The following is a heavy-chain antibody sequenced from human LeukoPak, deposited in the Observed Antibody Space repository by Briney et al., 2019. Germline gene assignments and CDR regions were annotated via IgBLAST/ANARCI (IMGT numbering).Heavy chain of an antibody. CDR1: GFTFSSYA. Sequence: GGSLRLSCAASGFTFSSYAMSWVRQAPGKGLEWVSAISGSGGSTYYADSVKGRFTISRDNSKNTLYLQMNSLRAEDTAVYYCAKVGSSSWYMPHYFDYWGQGTLVTVSS. J-gene: IGHJ4*02. CDR2: ISGSGGST. V-gene: IGHV3-23*01. D-gene: IGHD6-13*01. CDR3: AKVGSSSWYMPHYFDY.